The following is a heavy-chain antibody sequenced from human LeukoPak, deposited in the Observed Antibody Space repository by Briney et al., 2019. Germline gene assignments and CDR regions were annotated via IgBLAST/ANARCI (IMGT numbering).Heavy chain of an antibody. CDR1: GFTFDDYG. CDR3: ARGGYYYDSSGYLGY. CDR2: INWNGGST. Sequence: PGGSLRLSCAASGFTFDDYGMSWVRQAPGKGLEWVSGINWNGGSTGYADSVKGRFTISRDNAKNSLYLQMNSLRAEDTALYYCARGGYYYDSSGYLGYWGQGTLVTVSS. V-gene: IGHV3-20*04. D-gene: IGHD3-22*01. J-gene: IGHJ4*02.